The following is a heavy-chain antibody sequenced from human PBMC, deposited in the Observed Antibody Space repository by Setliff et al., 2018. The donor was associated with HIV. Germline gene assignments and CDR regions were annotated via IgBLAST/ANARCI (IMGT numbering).Heavy chain of an antibody. CDR3: ARRRCSAASCPDNSWNWLDP. V-gene: IGHV4-59*08. CDR1: GDSISSYY. Sequence: SETLSLTCTVSGDSISSYYWNWIRRPPGKALEWIGYIYYGSTHYNPSFEGRVTISVDTSKNQFSLKLRSVTAADTAMYYCARRRCSAASCPDNSWNWLDPWGQGTLVTVSS. CDR2: IYYGST. D-gene: IGHD2-15*01. J-gene: IGHJ5*02.